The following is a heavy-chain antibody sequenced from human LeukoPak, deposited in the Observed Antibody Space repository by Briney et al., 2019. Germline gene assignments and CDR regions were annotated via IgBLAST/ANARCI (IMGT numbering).Heavy chain of an antibody. CDR2: ISYDGSDK. D-gene: IGHD5-12*01. CDR3: AKGSNRGVATIDY. V-gene: IGHV3-30*18. Sequence: GRSLRLSCAASGFTFSAYGMHWVRQAPGKGLDWVADISYDGSDKYYAASVKGRFNISRDNSKNTLFLQMNSLRAEDTAVYYCAKGSNRGVATIDYWGQGTLVTVSS. CDR1: GFTFSAYG. J-gene: IGHJ4*02.